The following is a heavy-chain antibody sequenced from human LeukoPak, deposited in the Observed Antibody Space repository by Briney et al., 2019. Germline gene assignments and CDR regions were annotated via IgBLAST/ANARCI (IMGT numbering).Heavy chain of an antibody. CDR2: NYYSGST. CDR3: ARAIYYYDSSGYSRRYFQH. D-gene: IGHD3-22*01. CDR1: GGSISSYY. J-gene: IGHJ1*01. V-gene: IGHV4-59*01. Sequence: SETLSLXCTVSGGSISSYYWSWLRQPPGKGLEGFGHNYYSGSTNYNPSLKSRVTISVDTSKNQYSLKLSSVTAADTAVYYCARAIYYYDSSGYSRRYFQHWGQGTLVTVSS.